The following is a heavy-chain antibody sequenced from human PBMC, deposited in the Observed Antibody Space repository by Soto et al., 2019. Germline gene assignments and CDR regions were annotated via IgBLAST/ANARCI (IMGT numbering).Heavy chain of an antibody. V-gene: IGHV1-18*04. CDR3: ARRGIGSNWSGLSSGFGWFDP. Sequence: ASVKVSCKASGYSFISYGIGWVRQAPGQGLEWMGWITVNSGNTNYPQKFQGRVTMTTDTSTATAYLELRSLTSDDTAVYYCARRGIGSNWSGLSSGFGWFDPWG. CDR2: ITVNSGNT. CDR1: GYSFISYG. J-gene: IGHJ5*02. D-gene: IGHD6-13*01.